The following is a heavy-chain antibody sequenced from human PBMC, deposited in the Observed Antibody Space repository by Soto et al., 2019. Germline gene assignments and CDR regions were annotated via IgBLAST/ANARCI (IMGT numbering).Heavy chain of an antibody. CDR1: GYTFTSYA. Sequence: ASVKVSCKASGYTFTSYAMHWVRQAPGQRLEWMGWINAGNGNTKYSQKFQGRVTITRDTSASTAYMELSSLRSEDTAVYYCARTLPRYYYDSSGYQDAFDIWGQGTQVTV. V-gene: IGHV1-3*01. CDR3: ARTLPRYYYDSSGYQDAFDI. CDR2: INAGNGNT. D-gene: IGHD3-22*01. J-gene: IGHJ3*02.